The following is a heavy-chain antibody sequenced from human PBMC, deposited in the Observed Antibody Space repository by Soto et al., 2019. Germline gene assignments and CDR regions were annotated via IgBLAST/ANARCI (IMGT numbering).Heavy chain of an antibody. D-gene: IGHD3-9*01. CDR3: TTENYDILTGYYMALGNYYYGMDV. CDR2: IKSKTDGGTT. J-gene: IGHJ6*02. CDR1: SVSNAW. Sequence: SVSNAWMNWVRQAPGKGLEWVGRIKSKTDGGTTDYAAPVKGRFTISRDDSKNTLYLQMNSLKTEDTAVYYCTTENYDILTGYYMALGNYYYGMDVWGQGTTVTVSS. V-gene: IGHV3-15*07.